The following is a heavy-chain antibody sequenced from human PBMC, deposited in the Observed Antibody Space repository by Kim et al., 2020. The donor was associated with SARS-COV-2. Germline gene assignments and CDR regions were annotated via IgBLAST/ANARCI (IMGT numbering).Heavy chain of an antibody. J-gene: IGHJ6*03. D-gene: IGHD4-17*01. CDR1: ADSISNYY. CDR2: IYYTGSA. Sequence: SETLSLTCSISADSISNYYWSWIRHPPGKGLEWIAFIYYTGSANYNPSLKSRVTISVDRSKNQISLNLNSVTVAATAVYYCARADGGPGGGGYYYMDVWG. V-gene: IGHV4-59*01. CDR3: ARADGGPGGGGYYYMDV.